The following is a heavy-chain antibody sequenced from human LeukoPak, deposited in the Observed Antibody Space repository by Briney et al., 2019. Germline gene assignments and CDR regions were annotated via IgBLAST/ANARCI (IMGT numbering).Heavy chain of an antibody. V-gene: IGHV3-23*01. CDR3: AKGGDIVVVPAAVLDY. CDR2: ISGSGGST. Sequence: PGGSLRLSCAASGFTFSSYAMHWVRQAPGKGLEWVSAISGSGGSTYYADSVKGRFTISRDNSKNTLYLQMNSLRAEDTAVYYCAKGGDIVVVPAAVLDYWGQGTLVTVSS. CDR1: GFTFSSYA. J-gene: IGHJ4*02. D-gene: IGHD2-2*01.